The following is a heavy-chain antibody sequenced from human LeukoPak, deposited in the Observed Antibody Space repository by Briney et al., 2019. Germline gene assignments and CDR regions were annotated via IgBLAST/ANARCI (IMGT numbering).Heavy chain of an antibody. CDR1: GGSISSFY. J-gene: IGHJ4*02. D-gene: IGHD3-22*01. V-gene: IGHV4-4*07. CDR3: ASEYYYDTSGYYSLAS. CDR2: IYTSGST. Sequence: SETPSLTCTVSGGSISSFYWSWIRQPAGKALEWIGRIYTSGSTNYNPSLKSRVTMSVDTSKNQFSLKLRSVTAADTAVYYCASEYYYDTSGYYSLASWGQGHLVTVSS.